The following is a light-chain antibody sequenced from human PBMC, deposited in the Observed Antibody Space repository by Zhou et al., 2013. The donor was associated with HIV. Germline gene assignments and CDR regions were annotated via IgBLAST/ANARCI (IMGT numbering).Light chain of an antibody. J-gene: IGLJ1*01. CDR2: EVS. CDR3: CSYVGNTFSYV. Sequence: QSALTQPASVSGSPGQSITIFCTGTSDDVGRYNLVAWYQHHPGKAPKLLIFEVSKRPSGVSTRFSGSKSGNTASLTISGLQTEDEADYYCCSYVGNTFSYVFGTGTKVTVL. V-gene: IGLV2-23*02. CDR1: SDDVGRYNL.